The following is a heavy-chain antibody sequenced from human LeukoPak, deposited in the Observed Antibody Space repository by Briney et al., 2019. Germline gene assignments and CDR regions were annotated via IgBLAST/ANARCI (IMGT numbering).Heavy chain of an antibody. J-gene: IGHJ4*02. V-gene: IGHV3-30*04. Sequence: GGSLRLSCAASGFTFSHYAMYWVRQAPGKGLEWVAVISYDGSNKYYADSVKGRFTISRDNSKNTLYLQMNSLRAEDTAVYYCAKDILTREVATFDYWGQGTLVTVSS. D-gene: IGHD2-15*01. CDR2: ISYDGSNK. CDR1: GFTFSHYA. CDR3: AKDILTREVATFDY.